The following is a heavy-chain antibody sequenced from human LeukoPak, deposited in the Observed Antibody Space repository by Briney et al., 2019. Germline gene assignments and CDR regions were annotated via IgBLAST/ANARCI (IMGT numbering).Heavy chain of an antibody. Sequence: KPSGTLSLTCAVSGGSISSSNWWSWVRPPPGKGLEWIGEIYHSGSTNYNPSLKSRVTISVDKSKNQFSLKLSPVTAADTAVYYCARGGYQLLFPYNWFDPWGQGTLVTVSS. D-gene: IGHD2-2*01. CDR2: IYHSGST. CDR1: GGSISSSNW. V-gene: IGHV4-4*02. J-gene: IGHJ5*02. CDR3: ARGGYQLLFPYNWFDP.